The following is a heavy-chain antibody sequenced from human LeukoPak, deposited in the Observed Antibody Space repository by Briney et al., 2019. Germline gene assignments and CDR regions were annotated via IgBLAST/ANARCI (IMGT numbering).Heavy chain of an antibody. D-gene: IGHD6-13*01. CDR3: ARVVGLTGYSSSWYSGYYYYMDV. CDR2: IIPIFGTT. Sequence: SVKVSCKASGGTFSSYAISWVRQAPGQGLEWMGGIIPIFGTTNYAQKFQDRVTITADKSTSTAYMELSSLRSEDTAVYYCARVVGLTGYSSSWYSGYYYYMDVWGEGTTVTISS. CDR1: GGTFSSYA. J-gene: IGHJ6*03. V-gene: IGHV1-69*06.